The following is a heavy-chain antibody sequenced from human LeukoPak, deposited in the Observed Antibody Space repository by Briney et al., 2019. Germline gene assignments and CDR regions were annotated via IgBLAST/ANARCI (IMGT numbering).Heavy chain of an antibody. V-gene: IGHV3-7*01. J-gene: IGHJ4*02. CDR3: AKLGFLEWLPETYFDY. Sequence: HPGGSLRLSCAASGFTFSSYWMSWVRQAPGKGLEWVANIKQDGSEKYYVDSVKGRFTISRDNSKNTLYLQMNSLRAEDTAVYYCAKLGFLEWLPETYFDYWGQGTLVTVSS. D-gene: IGHD3-3*01. CDR1: GFTFSSYW. CDR2: IKQDGSEK.